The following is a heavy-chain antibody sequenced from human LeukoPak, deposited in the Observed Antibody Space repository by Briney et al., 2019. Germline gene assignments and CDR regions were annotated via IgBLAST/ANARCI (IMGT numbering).Heavy chain of an antibody. CDR1: GYTFTSYG. CDR3: ARDWTIANMVRELDY. CDR2: ISAYNGNT. D-gene: IGHD3-10*01. V-gene: IGHV1-18*04. J-gene: IGHJ4*02. Sequence: GASVTVSCKASGYTFTSYGISWVRQAPGQGLEGMGWISAYNGNTNYAQKLQGRVTMTTDTSTSTAYMELRSLRSDDTAVYYCARDWTIANMVRELDYWGQGTLVTVSS.